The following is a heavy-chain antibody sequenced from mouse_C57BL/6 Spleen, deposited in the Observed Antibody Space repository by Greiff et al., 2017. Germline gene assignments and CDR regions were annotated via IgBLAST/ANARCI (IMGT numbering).Heavy chain of an antibody. Sequence: ESGPGLVKPSQSLSLTCSVTGYSITSGYYWNWIRQFPGNKLEWMGYISYDGSNNYNPSLKNRISITRDTSKNQFFLKLNSVTTEDTATYYCAYWDPYAMDYWGQGTSVTVSS. CDR3: AYWDPYAMDY. CDR1: GYSITSGYY. V-gene: IGHV3-6*01. CDR2: ISYDGSN. D-gene: IGHD4-1*01. J-gene: IGHJ4*01.